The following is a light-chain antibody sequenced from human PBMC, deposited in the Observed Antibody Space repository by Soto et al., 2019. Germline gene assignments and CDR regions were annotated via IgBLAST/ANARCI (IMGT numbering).Light chain of an antibody. Sequence: DIQMTQSPSSLSASIGDRVTITCRASHTISSNLNWYQQKPGKATQLLIYAASSVPIGVPPGVSGRGSGTEFTLTVSSLQSEEFATYYCLQTYSVPWTFGHGTKVDIK. CDR1: HTISSN. CDR3: LQTYSVPWT. V-gene: IGKV1-39*01. J-gene: IGKJ1*01. CDR2: AAS.